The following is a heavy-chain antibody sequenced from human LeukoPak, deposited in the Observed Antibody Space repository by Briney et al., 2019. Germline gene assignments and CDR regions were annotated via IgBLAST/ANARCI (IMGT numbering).Heavy chain of an antibody. V-gene: IGHV3-30*18. J-gene: IGHJ4*02. D-gene: IGHD4-17*01. CDR2: ISYDGSNK. CDR3: AKDGYYNPYGDYVDY. Sequence: GGSLRLSCAASGFTFSSYGMHWVRQAPGKGLEWVAVISYDGSNKYYADSVKGRFTISRDNSKNTLYLQMNGLRAEDTAVYYCAKDGYYNPYGDYVDYWGQGTLVTVSS. CDR1: GFTFSSYG.